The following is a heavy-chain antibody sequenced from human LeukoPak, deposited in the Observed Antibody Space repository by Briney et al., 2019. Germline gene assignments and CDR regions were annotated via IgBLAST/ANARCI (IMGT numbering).Heavy chain of an antibody. CDR1: GFTFSSYA. J-gene: IGHJ4*02. Sequence: GGSLRLSCAASGFTFSSYAMSWVRQAPGEGLEWVSAISGSGGSTYYADSVKGRFTISRDNSKNTLYLQMNSLRAEDTAVYYCAKGLPSRDYIYPGPDDYWGQGTLVTVSS. D-gene: IGHD4-11*01. CDR3: AKGLPSRDYIYPGPDDY. V-gene: IGHV3-23*01. CDR2: ISGSGGST.